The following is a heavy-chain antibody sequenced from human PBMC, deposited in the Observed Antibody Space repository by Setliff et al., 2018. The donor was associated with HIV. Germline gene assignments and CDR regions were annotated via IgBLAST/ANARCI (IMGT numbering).Heavy chain of an antibody. J-gene: IGHJ3*02. D-gene: IGHD6-6*01. CDR3: ARDASISSPYDAFDI. Sequence: QPGGSLRLSCTASGFTFGDYPMSWVRQSPGKGLEWVGFIGSNSYGGTTQYAASVKGRFTISRDNSKNTLYLQMGSLRAEDMAVYYCARDASISSPYDAFDIWGQGTMVTVSS. CDR1: GFTFGDYP. V-gene: IGHV3-49*04. CDR2: IGSNSYGGTT.